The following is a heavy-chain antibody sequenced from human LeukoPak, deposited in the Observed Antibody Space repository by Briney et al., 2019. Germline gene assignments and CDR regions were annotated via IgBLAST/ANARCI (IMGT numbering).Heavy chain of an antibody. D-gene: IGHD3-9*01. CDR1: GFTFSSYA. V-gene: IGHV3-23*01. CDR3: ANQQYYDILTGYFY. CDR2: ISGSGGST. J-gene: IGHJ4*02. Sequence: PGGSLRLSCAASGFTFSSYAMSWVRQAPGKGLEWVSAISGSGGSTYYADSVKGRFTISRDNSKNTLYLQMNSLRAEDTAVYYCANQQYYDILTGYFYRGQGTLVTVSS.